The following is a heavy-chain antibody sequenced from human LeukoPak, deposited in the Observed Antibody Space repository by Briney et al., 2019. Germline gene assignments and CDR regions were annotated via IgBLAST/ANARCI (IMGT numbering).Heavy chain of an antibody. D-gene: IGHD6-6*01. Sequence: GGSLRLSCEASEFTFSSYWMHWVRQPPGKGLVWVSRISPTGSTTSYADSVKGRFTVSRDNAKNTLYLQVNNLRAEDTAVYYCARGPNSNWSGLDFWGQGTLLTVSS. J-gene: IGHJ4*02. V-gene: IGHV3-74*01. CDR1: EFTFSSYW. CDR2: ISPTGSTT. CDR3: ARGPNSNWSGLDF.